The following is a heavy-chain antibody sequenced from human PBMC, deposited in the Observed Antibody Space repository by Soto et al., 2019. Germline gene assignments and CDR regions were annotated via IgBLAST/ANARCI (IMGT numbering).Heavy chain of an antibody. CDR3: AQSLDGVAVQEFDP. CDR2: IAYDGSSK. CDR1: GFTFENFG. Sequence: ESGGGVVQPGMSRRLSCAASGFTFENFGMHWVRQAPGKGLEWVAVIAYDGSSKYYADSVKGRFTISRDNSNNTLDLQMNSMRVEDTAVYYWAQSLDGVAVQEFDPRGQGTLVTVSS. V-gene: IGHV3-30*03. J-gene: IGHJ5*02. D-gene: IGHD3-3*01.